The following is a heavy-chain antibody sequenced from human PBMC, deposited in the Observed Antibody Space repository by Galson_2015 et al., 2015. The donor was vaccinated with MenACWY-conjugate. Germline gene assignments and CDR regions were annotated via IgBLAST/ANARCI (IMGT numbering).Heavy chain of an antibody. V-gene: IGHV3-30*01. D-gene: IGHD6-13*01. CDR1: GFTFSSYA. CDR2: ISYDGSNK. CDR3: ARDAPRAAAGTVWCDY. Sequence: SLRLSCAASGFTFSSYAMHWVRQAPGKGLEWVAVISYDGSNKYYADSVKGRFTISRDNSKNTLYLQMNSLRAEDTAVYYCARDAPRAAAGTVWCDYWGQGTLVTVSS. J-gene: IGHJ4*02.